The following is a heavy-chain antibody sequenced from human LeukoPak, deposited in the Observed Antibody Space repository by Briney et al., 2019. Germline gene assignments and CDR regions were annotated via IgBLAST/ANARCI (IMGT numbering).Heavy chain of an antibody. CDR1: GFTFSSYG. V-gene: IGHV3-30*03. Sequence: PGGSLRLSCAASGFTFSSYGMHWVRQAPGKGLEWVAVISYDGSNKYYADSVKGRFTISRDNSKNTLYLQMNSLRAEDTAVYYCARDPGDYGDILLNMDVWGKGTTVTVSS. D-gene: IGHD4-17*01. J-gene: IGHJ6*03. CDR3: ARDPGDYGDILLNMDV. CDR2: ISYDGSNK.